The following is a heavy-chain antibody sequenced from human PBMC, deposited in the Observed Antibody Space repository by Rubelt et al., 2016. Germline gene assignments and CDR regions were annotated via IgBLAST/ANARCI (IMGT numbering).Heavy chain of an antibody. J-gene: IGHJ5*02. CDR3: AGGRRVRGVIGWFDP. CDR2: IYYSGST. V-gene: IGHV4-31*03. D-gene: IGHD3-10*01. CDR1: GGSISSGGYY. Sequence: QVQLQESGPGLVKPSQTLSLTCTVSGGSISSGGYYWSWIRQHPGKGLEWIGYIYYSGSTYYNPSLKIRVTISVDTSKNQFSLKLSSVTAADTAVYYCAGGRRVRGVIGWFDPWGQGTLVTVSS.